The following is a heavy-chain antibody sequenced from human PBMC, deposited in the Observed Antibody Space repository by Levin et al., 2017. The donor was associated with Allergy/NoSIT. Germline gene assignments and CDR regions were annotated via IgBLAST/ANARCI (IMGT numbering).Heavy chain of an antibody. D-gene: IGHD3-16*02. J-gene: IGHJ4*02. CDR2: ISSSSSYI. V-gene: IGHV3-21*01. Sequence: GGSLRLSCAASGFTFSSYSMNWVRQAPGKGLEWVSSISSSSSYIYYADSVKGRFTISRDNAKNSLYLQMNSLRAEDTAVYYCARDLHYDYVWGSYRYPPRYFDYWGQGTLVTVSS. CDR1: GFTFSSYS. CDR3: ARDLHYDYVWGSYRYPPRYFDY.